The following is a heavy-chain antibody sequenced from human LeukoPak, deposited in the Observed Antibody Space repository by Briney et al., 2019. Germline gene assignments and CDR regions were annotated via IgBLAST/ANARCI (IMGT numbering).Heavy chain of an antibody. J-gene: IGHJ5*02. Sequence: GGSLRLSCAASGFTFSSYAMSWVRQAPGKGLEWVSAISGSGGSTYYADSVKGRFTISRDNSKNTLYLQMNSLRDEDTAVYYCARDPQDIVVVVAATYYNWFDPWGQGTLVTASS. CDR3: ARDPQDIVVVVAATYYNWFDP. D-gene: IGHD2-15*01. CDR2: ISGSGGST. CDR1: GFTFSSYA. V-gene: IGHV3-23*01.